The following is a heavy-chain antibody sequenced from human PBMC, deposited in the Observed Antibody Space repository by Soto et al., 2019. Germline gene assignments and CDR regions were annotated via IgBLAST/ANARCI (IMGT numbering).Heavy chain of an antibody. CDR3: ARVQGAAGTLDYFDY. CDR1: GYTFTSYG. CDR2: ISAYNGNT. V-gene: IGHV1-18*01. J-gene: IGHJ4*02. D-gene: IGHD6-13*01. Sequence: QVQLVQSGAEVKKPGASVKVSCKASGYTFTSYGISWVRQAPGQGLEWMGWISAYNGNTNYAQKLQGRVTMTTDTSTSTAYRELRSLRSDDTAVYYCARVQGAAGTLDYFDYWGQGTLVTVSS.